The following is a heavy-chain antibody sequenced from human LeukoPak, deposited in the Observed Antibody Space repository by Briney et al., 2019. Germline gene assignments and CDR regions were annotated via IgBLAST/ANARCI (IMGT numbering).Heavy chain of an antibody. Sequence: GGSLRLSCAASGFTFSNYYMSWIRQAPGKGLEWVSFISSSSSYTNYADSVKGRFTISRDNAKNSLYLQMNSLRAEDTAVYYCARDGYGSGSGYYGMDVWGKGTTVTVSS. CDR1: GFTFSNYY. J-gene: IGHJ6*04. CDR3: ARDGYGSGSGYYGMDV. D-gene: IGHD3-10*01. CDR2: ISSSSSYT. V-gene: IGHV3-11*06.